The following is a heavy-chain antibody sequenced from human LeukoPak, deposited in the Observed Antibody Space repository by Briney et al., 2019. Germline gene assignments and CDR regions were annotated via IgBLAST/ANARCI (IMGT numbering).Heavy chain of an antibody. J-gene: IGHJ4*02. D-gene: IGHD2-15*01. CDR1: GFTFSSYA. V-gene: IGHV3-23*01. CDR2: ISGSGGST. CDR3: AKEHYVARWYIVVVVAATFDY. Sequence: GGSLRLSCAASGFTFSSYAMSWVRQAPGKGLEWVSAISGSGGSTYYADSVKGRFTISRDNSKNTLYLQMNSLRAEDTAVYYCAKEHYVARWYIVVVVAATFDYWGQGTLVTVSS.